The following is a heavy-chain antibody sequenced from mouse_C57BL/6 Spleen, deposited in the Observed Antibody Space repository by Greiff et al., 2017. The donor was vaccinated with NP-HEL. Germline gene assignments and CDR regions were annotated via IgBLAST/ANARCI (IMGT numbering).Heavy chain of an antibody. Sequence: QVQLQQSGAELVRPGTSVKVSCKASGYAFTNYLIEWVKQRPGQGLEWIGVINPGSGGTNYNEKFKGKATLTADKSSSTAYMQLSSLTSEDSAVYFCARLGGEYYFDYWGQGTTLTVSS. CDR1: GYAFTNYL. CDR2: INPGSGGT. CDR3: ARLGGEYYFDY. V-gene: IGHV1-54*01. J-gene: IGHJ2*01.